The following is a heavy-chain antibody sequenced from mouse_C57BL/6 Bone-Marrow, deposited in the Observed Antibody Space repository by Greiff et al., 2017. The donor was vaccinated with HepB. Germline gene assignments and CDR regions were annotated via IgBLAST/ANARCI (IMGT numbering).Heavy chain of an antibody. CDR3: ARHGKGYDYDDGRWFAY. CDR1: GFTFSSYG. V-gene: IGHV5-6*01. CDR2: ISSGGSYT. J-gene: IGHJ3*01. Sequence: EVQLQESGGDLVKPGGSLKLSCAASGFTFSSYGMSWVRQTPDKRLEWVATISSGGSYTYYPDSVKGRFTISRDNAKNTLYLQMSSLKSEDTAMYYCARHGKGYDYDDGRWFAYWGQGTLVTVSA. D-gene: IGHD2-4*01.